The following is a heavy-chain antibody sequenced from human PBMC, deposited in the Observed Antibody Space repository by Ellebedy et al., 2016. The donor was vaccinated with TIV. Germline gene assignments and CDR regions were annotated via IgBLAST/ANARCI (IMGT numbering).Heavy chain of an antibody. CDR3: ARHFGWFGTRGWFYP. CDR1: GGAIVGCY. Sequence: MPLETLSLTCTVSGGAIVGCYWNWIRQPPGRRREWIGGSYYGGTTNYNPSLKRRATISVDTSKNHFSLKLTSVTAADTAVYYCARHFGWFGTRGWFYPWGQGTLATVSS. J-gene: IGHJ5*02. CDR2: SYYGGTT. V-gene: IGHV4-59*08. D-gene: IGHD3-10*01.